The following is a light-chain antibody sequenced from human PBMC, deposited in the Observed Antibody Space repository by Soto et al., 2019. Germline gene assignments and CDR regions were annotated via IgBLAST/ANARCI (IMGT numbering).Light chain of an antibody. J-gene: IGKJ5*01. Sequence: EIVLTQSQATLSFSPGEIATLSCRASQSVSIYLAWYQQKPGQAPRLLIYDASNRATGIPARFSGSGSGTDFTLTISSLEPEDFAVYYCQKRSNWPITFGQGTRLEIK. V-gene: IGKV3-11*01. CDR1: QSVSIY. CDR2: DAS. CDR3: QKRSNWPIT.